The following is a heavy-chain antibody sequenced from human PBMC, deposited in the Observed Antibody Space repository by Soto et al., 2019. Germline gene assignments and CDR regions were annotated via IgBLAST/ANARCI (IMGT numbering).Heavy chain of an antibody. J-gene: IGHJ5*02. D-gene: IGHD3-22*01. V-gene: IGHV4-39*02. CDR1: GGSFSSSNYY. Sequence: SETLSLTCAVYGGSFSSSNYYWGWIRQPPGKGLEWIANIYYSGTTYCNPPLKSRVAISVDTSKNHFSLKLSSVTAADTAIYYCARSNSGYYKWFDPWGQGTLVTVSS. CDR3: ARSNSGYYKWFDP. CDR2: IYYSGTT.